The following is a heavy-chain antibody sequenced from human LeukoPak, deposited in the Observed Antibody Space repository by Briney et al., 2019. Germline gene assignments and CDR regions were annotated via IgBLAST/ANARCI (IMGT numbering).Heavy chain of an antibody. CDR2: FDPEDGET. D-gene: IGHD3-22*01. Sequence: ASVKVSCKVSGYTLTELSMHWVRQAPGKGLEWMGGFDPEDGETIYAQKFQGRVTMTEDTSTDTAYMELSSLRSEDTAVYYCVTPDYYDRNGYYFDYWGQGTLVTVSS. CDR1: GYTLTELS. CDR3: VTPDYYDRNGYYFDY. V-gene: IGHV1-24*01. J-gene: IGHJ4*02.